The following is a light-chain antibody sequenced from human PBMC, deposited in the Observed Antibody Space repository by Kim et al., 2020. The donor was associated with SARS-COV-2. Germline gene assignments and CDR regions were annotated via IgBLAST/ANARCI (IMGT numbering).Light chain of an antibody. CDR1: SSDVGSYNL. CDR3: CSYAGSRTLV. CDR2: EGS. V-gene: IGLV2-23*01. Sequence: QSALTQPASVSGSPGQSITISCTGASSDVGSYNLVSWYQQHPGKAPKLMIYEGSKRPSGVSNRFSGSKSGNTASLTISGLQAEDEADYYCCSYAGSRTLVFGGGTQRTVL. J-gene: IGLJ2*01.